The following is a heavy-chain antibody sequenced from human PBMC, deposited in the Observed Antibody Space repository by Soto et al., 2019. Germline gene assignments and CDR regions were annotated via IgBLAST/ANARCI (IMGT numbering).Heavy chain of an antibody. J-gene: IGHJ4*02. Sequence: QVQLQQSGPGLVKPSQTLSLTCAISGDSVSSNSAAWNWIRQSPSRGLEWLGRTYYRSKWYNDYAVSLKSRITINPDTSKNQFSLQLNSVTPEDTAVYYCAREPYYYDSSGYYYFDYWGQGTLVTVSS. CDR3: AREPYYYDSSGYYYFDY. CDR2: TYYRSKWYN. V-gene: IGHV6-1*01. D-gene: IGHD3-22*01. CDR1: GDSVSSNSAA.